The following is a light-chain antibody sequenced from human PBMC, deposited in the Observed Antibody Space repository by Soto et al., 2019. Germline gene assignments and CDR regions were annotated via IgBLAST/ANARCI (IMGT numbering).Light chain of an antibody. CDR2: RAS. V-gene: IGKV3-20*01. Sequence: DIVLTQSPGTLSLSPGERATLSCRASQSVAGTYLAWYQQKPGQAPRLLIYRASSRATGIPDRFSGSGSGTDFTLTISRLEPEDFAVFYCQQYGSSPVTFGQGTRLEIK. CDR3: QQYGSSPVT. J-gene: IGKJ5*01. CDR1: QSVAGTY.